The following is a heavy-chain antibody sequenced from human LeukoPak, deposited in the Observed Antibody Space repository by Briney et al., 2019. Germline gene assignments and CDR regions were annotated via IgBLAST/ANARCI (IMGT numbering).Heavy chain of an antibody. V-gene: IGHV1-69*05. D-gene: IGHD2-15*01. J-gene: IGHJ4*02. CDR3: AKGYCSGGSWYYPFDY. Sequence: ASVKVSCKASGGTFSSYAISWVRQAPGRGLEWMGRIIPIFGTANYAQKFQGRVTITTDESTSTAYMELSSLRSEDTAVYYCAKGYCSGGSWYYPFDYWGQGTLVTVSS. CDR1: GGTFSSYA. CDR2: IIPIFGTA.